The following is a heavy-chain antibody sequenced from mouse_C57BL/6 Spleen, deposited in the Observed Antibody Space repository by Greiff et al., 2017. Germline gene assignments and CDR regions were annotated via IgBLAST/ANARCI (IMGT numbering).Heavy chain of an antibody. CDR3: ARGGYGNPYYFDY. V-gene: IGHV3-6*01. J-gene: IGHJ2*01. CDR1: GYSITSGYY. CDR2: ISYDGSN. Sequence: EVKLQESGPGLVKPSQSLSLTCSVTGYSITSGYYWNWIRQFPGNKLEWMGYISYDGSNNYNPSLKNRISITRDTSKNQFFLKLNSVTTEDTATYYCARGGYGNPYYFDYWGQGTTLTVSS. D-gene: IGHD2-10*02.